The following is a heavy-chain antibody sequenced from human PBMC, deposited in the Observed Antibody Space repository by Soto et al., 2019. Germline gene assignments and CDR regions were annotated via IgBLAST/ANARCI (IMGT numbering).Heavy chain of an antibody. Sequence: GGSLRLSCAASGFIFNNYWMHWVRQSPGKGLVWVARIHGDGITTTYVDSVKGRFTISRDNAKNTVYLQMNSLRAEDTAVYYCGRGSGPRGRPYWGQGILVTVSS. CDR1: GFIFNNYW. J-gene: IGHJ4*02. D-gene: IGHD6-25*01. V-gene: IGHV3-74*01. CDR2: IHGDGITT. CDR3: GRGSGPRGRPY.